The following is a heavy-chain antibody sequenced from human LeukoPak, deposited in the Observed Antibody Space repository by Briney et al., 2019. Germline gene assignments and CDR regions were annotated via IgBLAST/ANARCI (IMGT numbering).Heavy chain of an antibody. CDR1: GFTFSGSP. CDR2: IRSKANSYAT. J-gene: IGHJ1*01. Sequence: GGSLKLSCAASGFTFSGSPMHWVRQASGKGLEWVGRIRSKANSYATAYAASVKGRFTISRDDSKNTAYLQMNSLKTEDTAVYYCTRHSPSYYYDSSGYYRIAEYFQHWGQGTLVTVSS. CDR3: TRHSPSYYYDSSGYYRIAEYFQH. V-gene: IGHV3-73*01. D-gene: IGHD3-22*01.